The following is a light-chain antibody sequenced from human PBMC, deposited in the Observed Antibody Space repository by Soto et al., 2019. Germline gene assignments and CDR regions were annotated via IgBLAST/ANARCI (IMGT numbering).Light chain of an antibody. CDR1: NRDVGSYNL. V-gene: IGLV2-14*01. CDR3: SSYTTTSTLV. Sequence: QSVLTQPASVSGSPGQSIPIACTGTNRDVGSYNLVSWYQQRPGEAPKLIISEVRNRPSGISYRFTGSKSGNTASLTISGLQAEDEADYYCSSYTTTSTLVFGGGTKLTVL. J-gene: IGLJ3*02. CDR2: EVR.